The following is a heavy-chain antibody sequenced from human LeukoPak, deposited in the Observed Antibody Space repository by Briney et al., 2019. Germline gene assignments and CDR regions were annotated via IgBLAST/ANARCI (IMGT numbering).Heavy chain of an antibody. D-gene: IGHD3-9*01. V-gene: IGHV1-69*13. CDR2: IIPIFGTA. Sequence: SVKVSCKASGGTFSSYAISWVRQAPGQGLEWMGGIIPIFGTANYAQKFQGKVTITADESTSTAYMELSSLRSEDTAVYYCATLYYDILTGKYYYYGMDVWGQGTTVTVSS. CDR3: ATLYYDILTGKYYYYGMDV. CDR1: GGTFSSYA. J-gene: IGHJ6*02.